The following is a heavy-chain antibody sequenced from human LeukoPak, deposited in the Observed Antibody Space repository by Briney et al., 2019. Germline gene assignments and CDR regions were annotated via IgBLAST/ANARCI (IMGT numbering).Heavy chain of an antibody. D-gene: IGHD1-1*01. CDR1: GGSITSSSYY. J-gene: IGHJ4*02. V-gene: IGHV4-39*01. CDR2: IYYTGST. Sequence: PSETLSLACTVSGGSITSSSYYWGWIRQPPGKGLEWIGSIYYTGSTYYNPSPKGRVTTAVDTSKNQFSLKLSSVTAADTAVYYCARLLGGTTNGYFDYWGQGTLLTVSS. CDR3: ARLLGGTTNGYFDY.